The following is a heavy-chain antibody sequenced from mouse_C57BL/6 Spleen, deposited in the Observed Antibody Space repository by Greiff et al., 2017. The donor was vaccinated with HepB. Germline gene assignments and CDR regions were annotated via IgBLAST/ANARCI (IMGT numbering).Heavy chain of an antibody. J-gene: IGHJ2*01. CDR2: INPNNGGT. D-gene: IGHD2-12*01. Sequence: EVQLQQSGPELVKPGASVKISCKASGYTFTDYYMNWVKQSHGKSLEWIGDINPNNGGTSYNQKFKGKATLTVDKSSSTAYMELRSLTSEDSAVYYCARSFTRGYWGQGTTLTVSS. CDR3: ARSFTRGY. V-gene: IGHV1-26*01. CDR1: GYTFTDYY.